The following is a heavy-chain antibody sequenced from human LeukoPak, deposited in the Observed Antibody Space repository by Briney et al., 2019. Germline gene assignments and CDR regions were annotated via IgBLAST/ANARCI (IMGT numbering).Heavy chain of an antibody. CDR3: ARAAIISGWPQGYDY. J-gene: IGHJ4*02. V-gene: IGHV4-39*07. CDR1: GVSISSSRYY. Sequence: SETLSLTCSVSGVSISSSRYYWGWIRQPPGKGLEWLGTIYYSGSTYYNLSLKSRLTISVDTSKNQFSLKLSSVTAADTAVCYCARAAIISGWPQGYDYWGQGTLVAVSS. D-gene: IGHD6-19*01. CDR2: IYYSGST.